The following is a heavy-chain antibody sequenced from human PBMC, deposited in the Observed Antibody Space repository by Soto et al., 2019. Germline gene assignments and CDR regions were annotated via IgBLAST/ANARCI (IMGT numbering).Heavy chain of an antibody. CDR1: GLTFSSYW. D-gene: IGHD3-22*01. Sequence: GGSLRLSCAASGLTFSSYWMSWVRQAPGKGLEWVANIKQDGSQKYYVDSVKGRFTISRDNAKNSLYLQMNSLRVEDTAVYYCASAYYYDSSGYSPGGYWGQGTLVTVS. CDR3: ASAYYYDSSGYSPGGY. J-gene: IGHJ4*02. V-gene: IGHV3-7*01. CDR2: IKQDGSQK.